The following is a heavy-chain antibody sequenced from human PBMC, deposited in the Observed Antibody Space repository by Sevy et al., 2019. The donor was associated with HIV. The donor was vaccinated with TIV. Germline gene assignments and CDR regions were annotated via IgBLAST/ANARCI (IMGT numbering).Heavy chain of an antibody. D-gene: IGHD2-8*01. V-gene: IGHV3-23*01. CDR2: LSFGCGEI. CDR3: AREGCTKPHDY. CDR1: GFTFSKYS. Sequence: GGSLRLSCAASGFTFSKYSMSWVRQPPGEGLEWVSTLSFGCGEINYADSVKGRFTISRDNSKSLVYLQMDNLGPEDTAVYYCAREGCTKPHDYWGQGTLVTVSS. J-gene: IGHJ4*02.